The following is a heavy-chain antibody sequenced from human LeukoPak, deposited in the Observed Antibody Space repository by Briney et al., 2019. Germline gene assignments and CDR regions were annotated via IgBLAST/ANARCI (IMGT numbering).Heavy chain of an antibody. Sequence: PGGSLRLSCAASGFTFSSYEMTWVRRSPGKGLEGVSYISFSGSTIYYADSVEGRFTISRDNAKNSLYVQMNSLRAEDTAVYYCARGGYYDSSGYYYVGYFHHWGQGTLVTVSS. V-gene: IGHV3-48*03. CDR2: ISFSGSTI. J-gene: IGHJ1*01. D-gene: IGHD3-22*01. CDR1: GFTFSSYE. CDR3: ARGGYYDSSGYYYVGYFHH.